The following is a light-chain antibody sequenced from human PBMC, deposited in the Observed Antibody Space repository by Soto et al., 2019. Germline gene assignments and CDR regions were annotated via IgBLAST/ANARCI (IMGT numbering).Light chain of an antibody. J-gene: IGLJ3*02. CDR1: PGSASTNYY. CDR3: VLSAGRCLWV. Sequence: QTVVTQAPSFSVSPGGTVTLTCGYRPGSASTNYYPTEYQQTPGLPPRTLIYTKNIRSSGVPDRFSGSILGTQAALTITGAQADDECDYSCVLSAGRCLWVFGGGTKLTVL. V-gene: IGLV8-61*01. CDR2: TKN.